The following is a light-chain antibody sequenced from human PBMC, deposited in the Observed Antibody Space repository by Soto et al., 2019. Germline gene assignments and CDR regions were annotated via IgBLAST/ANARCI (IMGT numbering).Light chain of an antibody. CDR3: QQYGSSWT. CDR1: QSVSSSY. V-gene: IGKV3-20*01. Sequence: EIVLTQSPATLSLSPGERATLSCRASQSVSSSYLAWYQQKPGQAPRLLIYGASSRATGIPDRFSGSGSGTDFTLTISRLEPEDFAVYYCQQYGSSWTFGQGTRLEIK. J-gene: IGKJ5*01. CDR2: GAS.